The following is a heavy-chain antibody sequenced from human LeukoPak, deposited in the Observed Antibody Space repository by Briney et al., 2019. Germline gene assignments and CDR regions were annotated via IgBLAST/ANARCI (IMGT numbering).Heavy chain of an antibody. J-gene: IGHJ4*02. CDR3: AKTNSGQYVYY. Sequence: GSLRLSCAAYGFTFSSYAMSWVRRALGKGREWVSVISGSRSSTNHADSVKGRFTISRNNCKNSIYLQINILRGEDTAVYYCAKTNSGQYVYYCGQGTLVSASS. D-gene: IGHD6-19*01. V-gene: IGHV3-23*01. CDR2: ISGSRSST. CDR1: GFTFSSYA.